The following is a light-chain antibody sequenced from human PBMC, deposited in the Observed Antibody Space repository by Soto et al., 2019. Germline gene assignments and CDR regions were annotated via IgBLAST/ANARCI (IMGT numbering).Light chain of an antibody. CDR2: GAS. V-gene: IGKV3-20*01. J-gene: IGKJ2*01. CDR3: QQYGGSPYT. Sequence: EIVLTQSPGTLSLSPGERATLSCRASQSVRSNYLAWYQRKPGQAPRLLIYGASTRATGIPDRFSGTGSGTDFNFTISRLEPEDFALYYCQQYGGSPYTYGRETKLEI. CDR1: QSVRSNY.